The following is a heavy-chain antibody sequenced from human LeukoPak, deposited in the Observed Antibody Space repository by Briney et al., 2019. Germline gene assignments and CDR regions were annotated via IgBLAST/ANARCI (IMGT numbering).Heavy chain of an antibody. Sequence: GGSLRLSCAASGFTFSNAWMSWVRQAPGKGLEWVSAVTGSGGSTYYADSVKGRFTISRDNSKNTLYVQMNSLRAEDTAVYYCAKVILHIAAAGTPGAFDMWGQGAMVTVSS. CDR2: VTGSGGST. J-gene: IGHJ3*02. CDR1: GFTFSNAW. CDR3: AKVILHIAAAGTPGAFDM. D-gene: IGHD6-13*01. V-gene: IGHV3-23*01.